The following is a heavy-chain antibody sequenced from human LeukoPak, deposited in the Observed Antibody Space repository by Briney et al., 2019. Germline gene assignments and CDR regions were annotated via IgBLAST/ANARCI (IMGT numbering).Heavy chain of an antibody. D-gene: IGHD5-12*01. CDR1: GYTFTGYY. V-gene: IGHV1-2*02. CDR2: INPNSGGT. J-gene: IGHJ4*02. Sequence: GASVKVSCKASGYTFTGYYMHWVRQAPGQGLEWMGWINPNSGGTNYAQKFQGRVTMTRDTSISTAYMELSRLRSDDTAVYYCARADYSHGYGFFDFWGQGTQVTVSS. CDR3: ARADYSHGYGFFDF.